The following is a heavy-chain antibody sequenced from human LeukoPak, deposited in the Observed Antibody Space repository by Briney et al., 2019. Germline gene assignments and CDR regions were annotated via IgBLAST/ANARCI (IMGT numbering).Heavy chain of an antibody. CDR1: GGSIN. Sequence: PSETLSLTCSVSGGSINWSWIRQPPGKGLEWIGYIYYSGSTSYNPSLKSRVTISVDTSKNQFSLDLSSVTAADTAVYYCARHGIVDSNRKYYFDYWGRGTLVTISS. CDR2: IYYSGST. J-gene: IGHJ4*02. CDR3: ARHGIVDSNRKYYFDY. D-gene: IGHD6-13*01. V-gene: IGHV4-59*08.